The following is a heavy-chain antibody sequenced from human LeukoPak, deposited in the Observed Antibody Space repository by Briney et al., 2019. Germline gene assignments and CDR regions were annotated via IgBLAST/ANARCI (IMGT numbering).Heavy chain of an antibody. D-gene: IGHD6-13*01. J-gene: IGHJ5*02. CDR3: ARGDGEAASGTENWFDP. V-gene: IGHV1-46*01. CDR2: INPSGGRT. Sequence: ASVKVSCKASGYTFTNYYMHWVRQAPGQGLEWMGIINPSGGRTSYAQKFQGRVTMSRDMSTSTVCMELSSLRSEDTAVYYCARGDGEAASGTENWFDPWGQGTLVTVSS. CDR1: GYTFTNYY.